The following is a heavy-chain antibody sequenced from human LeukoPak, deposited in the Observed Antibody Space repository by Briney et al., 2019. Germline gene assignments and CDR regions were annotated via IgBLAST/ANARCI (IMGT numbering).Heavy chain of an antibody. CDR3: ARDVRTYNYDFWSGYEYYYYMDV. V-gene: IGHV3-7*01. CDR2: IKQDGSEK. CDR1: VFTFSSYW. J-gene: IGHJ6*03. Sequence: GGPLRLSCAPSVFTFSSYWTRWVPQAPGKGRVWVANIKQDGSEKYYVDSVKGRFTISRDNAKSSLYLQMNSLRAEDTTVYYCARDVRTYNYDFWSGYEYYYYMDVWGKGTTVTVSS. D-gene: IGHD3-3*01.